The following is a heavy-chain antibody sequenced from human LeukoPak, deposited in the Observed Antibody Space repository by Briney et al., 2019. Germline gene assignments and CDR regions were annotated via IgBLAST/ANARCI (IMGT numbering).Heavy chain of an antibody. CDR3: AAVRYYDILTGYT. J-gene: IGHJ5*02. CDR2: IVVGSGNT. Sequence: GTSVKVSCKASRFTFTSSAVQWVRQARGQRLEWIGWIVVGSGNTNYAQKFQERVTITRDMSTSTAYMELSSLRSEDTAVYYCAAVRYYDILTGYTWGQGTLVTVSS. D-gene: IGHD3-9*01. V-gene: IGHV1-58*01. CDR1: RFTFTSSA.